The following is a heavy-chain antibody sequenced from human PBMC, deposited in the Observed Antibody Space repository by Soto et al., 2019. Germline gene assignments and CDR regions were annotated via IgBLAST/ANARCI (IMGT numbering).Heavy chain of an antibody. V-gene: IGHV3-23*01. Sequence: VGSLRLSCAASGFTFSTHAMSWVRQAPGKGLEWVSSISSGGTTTFYAASVEGRFTISRDKSKNTLYLQMNSLRADDTAVYYCAREGGSIGGWFGRKFDSWGQGTQVTVSS. J-gene: IGHJ4*02. CDR1: GFTFSTHA. CDR3: AREGGSIGGWFGRKFDS. D-gene: IGHD6-19*01. CDR2: ISSGGTTT.